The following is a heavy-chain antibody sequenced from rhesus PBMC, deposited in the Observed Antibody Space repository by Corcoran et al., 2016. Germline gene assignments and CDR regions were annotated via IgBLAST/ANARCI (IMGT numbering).Heavy chain of an antibody. Sequence: QVQLVQSGAEVKKPGTSVTVSCKASGYTFTSYYINWVRQAPGHVLEWMRGIAPSKGNTVYAQKFQGRVSMTRDTYTSTAYMDLNSLRSEDTAVYYCARDYYSYNSLDVWGRGVLVTVSS. J-gene: IGHJ5-2*02. CDR1: GYTFTSYY. V-gene: IGHV1-200*01. CDR3: ARDYYSYNSLDV. D-gene: IGHD3-16*01. CDR2: IAPSKGNT.